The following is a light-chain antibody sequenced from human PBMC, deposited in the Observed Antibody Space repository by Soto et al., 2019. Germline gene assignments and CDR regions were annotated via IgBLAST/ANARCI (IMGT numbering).Light chain of an antibody. CDR2: GAS. J-gene: IGKJ5*01. V-gene: IGKV3-15*01. CDR3: QQYNTWSLIT. Sequence: EIVMTQSPATLSVSPGDTATLTCRASQSIGSNVGWYQQKPGQAPRLLIYGASTRDTGISARFSGSGSGTEFSLPISSLQSEDLAVYYCQQYNTWSLITFGQGTRLEIK. CDR1: QSIGSN.